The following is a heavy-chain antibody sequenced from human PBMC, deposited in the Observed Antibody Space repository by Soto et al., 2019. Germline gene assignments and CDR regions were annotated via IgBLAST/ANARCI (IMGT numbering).Heavy chain of an antibody. Sequence: PGGSLRLSCAAYVFTFDDYAMHWVRQAPGKGLAWVSGISWNSCSIGYADSVKGRFTISRDNAKNSLYLQMNSLRAEDTALYYCAKAAGGIAARPFYYYGMDVWGQGTTVTVSS. D-gene: IGHD6-6*01. CDR3: AKAAGGIAARPFYYYGMDV. J-gene: IGHJ6*02. V-gene: IGHV3-9*01. CDR2: ISWNSCSI. CDR1: VFTFDDYA.